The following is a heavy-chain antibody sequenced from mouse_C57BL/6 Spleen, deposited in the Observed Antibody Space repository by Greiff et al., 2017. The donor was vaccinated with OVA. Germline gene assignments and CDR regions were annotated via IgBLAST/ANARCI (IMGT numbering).Heavy chain of an antibody. CDR3: ARPFLLPPPVDY. J-gene: IGHJ4*01. CDR2: ISSGGSYT. V-gene: IGHV5-6*01. Sequence: EVMLVESGGDLVKPGGSLKLSCAASGFTFSSYGMSWVRQTPDKRLEWVATISSGGSYTSYPDSVKGRLTISRDKAKNTLYLQMSSLKSEDTAMYYCARPFLLPPPVDYWGQGTSVTVSS. D-gene: IGHD1-1*01. CDR1: GFTFSSYG.